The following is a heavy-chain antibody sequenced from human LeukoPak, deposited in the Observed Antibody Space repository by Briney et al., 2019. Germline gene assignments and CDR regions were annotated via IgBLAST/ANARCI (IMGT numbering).Heavy chain of an antibody. CDR3: ARGGGIGTPNAFDI. CDR2: IYNSGST. CDR1: GVSISSYH. J-gene: IGHJ3*02. V-gene: IGHV4-4*08. Sequence: SETLSLTCTVSGVSISSYHWTWIRQPPGEGLEWIGHIYNSGSTNYNPSLRGRVTISLDTSKNQVSLKLNSVTAADAAVYYCARGGGIGTPNAFDIWGQGTMVTVSS. D-gene: IGHD3-3*02.